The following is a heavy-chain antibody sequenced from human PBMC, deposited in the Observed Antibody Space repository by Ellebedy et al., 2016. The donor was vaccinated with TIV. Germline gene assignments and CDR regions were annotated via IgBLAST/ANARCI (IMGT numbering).Heavy chain of an antibody. Sequence: SETLSLTXTVSGGSISGYYWSWIRQPPGKGLEWIGYIHYSGSTYYNPSLKSRVTVSVDTSKNQFSLKLTSVTAADTAIYYCARDYYFYMDVWGKGTPVTISS. J-gene: IGHJ6*03. V-gene: IGHV4-59*04. CDR1: GGSISGYY. CDR3: ARDYYFYMDV. CDR2: IHYSGST.